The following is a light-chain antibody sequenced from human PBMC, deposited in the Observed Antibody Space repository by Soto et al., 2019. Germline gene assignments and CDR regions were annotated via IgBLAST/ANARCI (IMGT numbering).Light chain of an antibody. V-gene: IGKV3-15*01. CDR1: QSLSSN. CDR3: QQYNNRPPWT. CDR2: GAS. J-gene: IGKJ1*01. Sequence: EIVLTQSPGTLSLSPGERATLSCRASQSLSSNYLAWYQQRPGQSPRLLVYGASSRATGIPARFSGSGSGTEFTLTISSLQSEDFAVYYCQQYNNRPPWTFGQGTKVEIK.